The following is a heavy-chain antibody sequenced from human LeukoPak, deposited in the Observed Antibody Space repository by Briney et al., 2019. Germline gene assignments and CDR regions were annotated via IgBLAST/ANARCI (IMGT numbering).Heavy chain of an antibody. CDR3: ARGRGKRITIFGVTYNWFDP. V-gene: IGHV4-30-4*08. J-gene: IGHJ5*02. D-gene: IGHD3-3*01. CDR1: GGSISSGDYY. Sequence: SQTLSLTCTVSGGSISSGDYYWSWIRQPPGKGLEWIGYIYYSGSTYYNPSLKSRVTISVDTSKNQFSLKLSSVTAADTAVYYCARGRGKRITIFGVTYNWFDPWGQGTLVTVST. CDR2: IYYSGST.